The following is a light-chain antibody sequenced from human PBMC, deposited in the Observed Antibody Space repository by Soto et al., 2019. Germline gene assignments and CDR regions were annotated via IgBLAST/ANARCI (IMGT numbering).Light chain of an antibody. Sequence: DIQMTQSPSSLSASVGDRVTLPCRASQDINSYLSWYQQKPGKAPNLLIYSASSLQSGVPSRFSGSGSGTDFTLTISSLQPEDVATYYCQQSYSLPRTCGGGTKVEIK. CDR3: QQSYSLPRT. J-gene: IGKJ4*01. V-gene: IGKV1-39*01. CDR1: QDINSY. CDR2: SAS.